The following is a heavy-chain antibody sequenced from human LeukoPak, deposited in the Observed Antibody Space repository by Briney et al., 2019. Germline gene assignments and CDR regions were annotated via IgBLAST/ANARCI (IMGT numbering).Heavy chain of an antibody. V-gene: IGHV4-38-2*01. CDR3: ARFAIVRDLATYSWIDP. D-gene: IGHD3-10*01. CDR1: GFSSSTSYY. Sequence: SETLSLTCVVSGFSSSTSYYWGWIRQPPGKGLEWIGVVFHTGITYYNTSLQSQVTISIDTSKRHFSLQLTSVTAADTAVYFCARFAIVRDLATYSWIDPWGQGTLVTVSS. J-gene: IGHJ5*02. CDR2: VFHTGIT.